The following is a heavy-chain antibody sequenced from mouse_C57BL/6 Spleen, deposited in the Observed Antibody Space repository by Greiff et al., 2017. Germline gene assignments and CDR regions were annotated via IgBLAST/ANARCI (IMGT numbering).Heavy chain of an antibody. CDR3: ARSEFITTVVAEGYCDV. V-gene: IGHV1-52*01. Sequence: QVQLQQPGAELVRPGSSVKLSCKASGYTFTSYWMHWVKQRPIQGLEWIGNIDPSDSETHYNQKFKDKATLTVDKSSSTAYMQLSSLTSEDSAVYYCARSEFITTVVAEGYCDVWGTGTTVTVSS. CDR2: IDPSDSET. D-gene: IGHD1-1*01. J-gene: IGHJ1*03. CDR1: GYTFTSYW.